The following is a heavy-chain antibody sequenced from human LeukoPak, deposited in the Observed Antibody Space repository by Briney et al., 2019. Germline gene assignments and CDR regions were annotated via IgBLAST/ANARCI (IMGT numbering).Heavy chain of an antibody. Sequence: SETPSLTCAVYGRSFTGYYWSWIRQAPGKGLEWIGEINHTGGTNYNPSLKSRVTISVDTSKNQFSLKLTSVTAADTAVYYCASTYSSGWYGGDYWGQGALVTVSS. D-gene: IGHD6-19*01. CDR3: ASTYSSGWYGGDY. J-gene: IGHJ4*02. CDR2: INHTGGT. CDR1: GRSFTGYY. V-gene: IGHV4-34*01.